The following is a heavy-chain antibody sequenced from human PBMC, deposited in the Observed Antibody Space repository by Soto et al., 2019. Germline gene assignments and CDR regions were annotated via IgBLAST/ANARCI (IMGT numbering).Heavy chain of an antibody. D-gene: IGHD6-13*01. J-gene: IGHJ5*02. CDR1: GYTFTSYT. CDR2: IYTGNGAT. V-gene: IGHV1-3*04. Sequence: QVQLVQSGAEVKKPGASVKVSCKASGYTFTSYTMYWVRQAPGQRLEWIGWIYTGNGATKYSQKFQGRVTITRDTSASTADMALRSLTYADTAVYYCTRAQGIAAAAFDDFDPWGQGTLVTVSS. CDR3: TRAQGIAAAAFDDFDP.